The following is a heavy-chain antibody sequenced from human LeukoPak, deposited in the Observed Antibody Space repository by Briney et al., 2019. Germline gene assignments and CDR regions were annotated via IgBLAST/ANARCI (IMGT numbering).Heavy chain of an antibody. V-gene: IGHV4-59*01. CDR2: IYYSGST. CDR1: GGSISSYY. CDR3: ARAREDILTGYYYYYGMDV. J-gene: IGHJ6*02. D-gene: IGHD3-9*01. Sequence: SETLSLTCTVSGGSISSYYWSWIRQPPGKGLEWIGYIYYSGSTNYNPSLKSRVTISVDTSKNQFSLKLSSVTAADTAVYYCARAREDILTGYYYYYGMDVWGQGATVTVSS.